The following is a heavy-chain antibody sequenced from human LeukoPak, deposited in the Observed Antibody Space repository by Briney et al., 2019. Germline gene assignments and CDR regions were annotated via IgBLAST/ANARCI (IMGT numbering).Heavy chain of an antibody. CDR2: ISAYNGNT. CDR3: ARVDRVGASRGCDY. CDR1: GYTFTSYG. V-gene: IGHV1-18*01. D-gene: IGHD1-26*01. Sequence: ASVKVSCKASGYTFTSYGISWVRQAPGQGLEWVGWISAYNGNTNYAQKLQGRVTMTTDTSTCTGYMELRSLRSDDTAVYYCARVDRVGASRGCDYWGQGTLVTVSS. J-gene: IGHJ4*02.